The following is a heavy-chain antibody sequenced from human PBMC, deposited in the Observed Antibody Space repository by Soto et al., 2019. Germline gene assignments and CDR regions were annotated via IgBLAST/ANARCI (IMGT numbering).Heavy chain of an antibody. J-gene: IGHJ6*02. CDR2: IHPGDSDT. V-gene: IGHV5-51*01. CDR3: ARELQPDYYYYYGMDV. CDR1: GYSFTSYW. D-gene: IGHD1-7*01. Sequence: GESLKISCEASGYSFTSYWIGWVRQMPGKGLEWMGIIHPGDSDTKYSPSFQGQVTISVDNSKNTLYLQMNSLRAEDTAVYYCARELQPDYYYYYGMDVWGQGTTVTVSS.